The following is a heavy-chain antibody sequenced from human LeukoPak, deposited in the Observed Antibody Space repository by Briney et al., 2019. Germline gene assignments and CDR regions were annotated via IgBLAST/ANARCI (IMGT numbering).Heavy chain of an antibody. Sequence: PGGSLRLSCAASGFTFSSYSMNWVRQAPGKGLEWVSAISGTTHYADSVKGRFTISRDNSKNTLYLQMNSLRAEDTAVYYCARVDLSGGSFSDYWGQGTLVTVSS. V-gene: IGHV3-21*01. J-gene: IGHJ4*02. CDR2: ISGTT. CDR1: GFTFSSYS. D-gene: IGHD2-15*01. CDR3: ARVDLSGGSFSDY.